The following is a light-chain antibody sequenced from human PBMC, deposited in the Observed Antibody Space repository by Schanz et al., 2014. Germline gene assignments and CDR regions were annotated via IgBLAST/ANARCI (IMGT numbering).Light chain of an antibody. Sequence: QSVLTQPPSVSGAPGQRVTISCVGSSSNIGANDVHWYQHLPGTAPKLLIYSSNQRPSGVPDRFSGSKSGSSASLAINGLQSEDEADYYCAAWDNSLNGYVFGTGTKLTVL. V-gene: IGLV1-44*01. CDR3: AAWDNSLNGYV. J-gene: IGLJ1*01. CDR1: SSNIGAND. CDR2: SSN.